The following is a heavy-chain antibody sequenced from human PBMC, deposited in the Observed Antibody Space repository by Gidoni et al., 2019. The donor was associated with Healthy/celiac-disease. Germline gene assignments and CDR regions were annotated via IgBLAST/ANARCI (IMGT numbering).Heavy chain of an antibody. CDR3: AKVSRFLEWLSEHDAFDI. Sequence: EVQLLESGGGLVQPGGSLRLSCAASGFTFSSYAMSWVRQAPGKGLEWVSAISGSGGSTYYADSVKGRFTISRDNSKNTLYLQMNSLRAEDTAVYYCAKVSRFLEWLSEHDAFDIWGQGTMVTVSS. CDR2: ISGSGGST. CDR1: GFTFSSYA. J-gene: IGHJ3*02. D-gene: IGHD3-3*01. V-gene: IGHV3-23*01.